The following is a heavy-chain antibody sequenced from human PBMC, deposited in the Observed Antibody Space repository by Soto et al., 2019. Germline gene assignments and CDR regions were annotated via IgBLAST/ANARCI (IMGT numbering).Heavy chain of an antibody. V-gene: IGHV4-61*08. J-gene: IGHJ4*02. CDR3: ARDRTGTTGVSFDY. D-gene: IGHD1-1*01. Sequence: SETLSLTCTVSGGSVSSGGYYWSWIRQPPGKGLEWIGYIYYSGSTNYNPSLKSRVTISVDTSKNQFSLKLSSVTAADTAVYYCARDRTGTTGVSFDYWGQGTLATVSS. CDR1: GGSVSSGGYY. CDR2: IYYSGST.